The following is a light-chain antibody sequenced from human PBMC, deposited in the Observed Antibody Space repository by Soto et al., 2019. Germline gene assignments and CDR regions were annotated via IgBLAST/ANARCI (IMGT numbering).Light chain of an antibody. J-gene: IGKJ3*01. CDR3: QQYGSAPFT. CDR2: GAS. Sequence: EIVLTQSPGTMSVSPGERVTLSCRASQSVSSNFLAWHQQKPGQAPRLLIYGASSRAGGIPDRFRGSGSGTDFPLTIYSLEPKDFAVYYCQQYGSAPFTFGPGTKVDVK. V-gene: IGKV3-20*01. CDR1: QSVSSNF.